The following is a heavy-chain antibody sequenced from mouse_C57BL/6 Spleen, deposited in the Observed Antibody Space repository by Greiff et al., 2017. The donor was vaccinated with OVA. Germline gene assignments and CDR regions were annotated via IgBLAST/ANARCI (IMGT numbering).Heavy chain of an antibody. D-gene: IGHD1-1*01. J-gene: IGHJ3*01. CDR1: GYAFSSSW. CDR2: IYPGDGDT. Sequence: QVQLQQSGPELVKPGASVKISCKASGYAFSSSWMNWVKQRPGKGLEWIGRIYPGDGDTNYNGKFKGKATLTADKSSSTANMQLSSLTSEDSAVYFCARDYYGRGGFAYWGQGTLVTVSA. CDR3: ARDYYGRGGFAY. V-gene: IGHV1-82*01.